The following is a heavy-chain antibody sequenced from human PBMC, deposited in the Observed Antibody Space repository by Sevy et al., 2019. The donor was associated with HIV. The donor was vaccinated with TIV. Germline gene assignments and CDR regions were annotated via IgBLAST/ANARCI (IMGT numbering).Heavy chain of an antibody. CDR2: FQYSGST. V-gene: IGHV4-59*01. CDR3: ARKYSYGSNFDY. Sequence: SETLSLTCTVSGGSISGYYWTWIRQSPVKGLEWIGYFQYSGSTNDNPSLEGRVTISGDTFKNQFSLRLTSVTAADTAVYYCARKYSYGSNFDYWGQGTLVTVSS. CDR1: GGSISGYY. J-gene: IGHJ4*02. D-gene: IGHD5-18*01.